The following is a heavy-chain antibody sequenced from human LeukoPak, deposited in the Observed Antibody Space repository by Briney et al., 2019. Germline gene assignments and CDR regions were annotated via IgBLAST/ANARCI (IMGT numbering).Heavy chain of an antibody. CDR2: IYYSGST. CDR1: GGSISSYY. D-gene: IGHD2-2*01. CDR3: ARGDGYCSSTSCLLHFDY. V-gene: IGHV4-59*01. Sequence: PSETLSLTCTVSGGSISSYYWSWIRQPPGKGLEWIGYIYYSGSTNYNPPLKSRVTISVDTSKNQFSLKLSSVTAADTAVYYCARGDGYCSSTSCLLHFDYWGQGTLVTVSS. J-gene: IGHJ4*02.